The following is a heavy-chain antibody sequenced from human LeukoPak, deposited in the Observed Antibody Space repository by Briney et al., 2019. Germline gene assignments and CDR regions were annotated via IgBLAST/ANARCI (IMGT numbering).Heavy chain of an antibody. Sequence: ASVKVSCKVSGYTLTELSMHWGRQAPGKGLEWMGGFDPEDGETIYAQKFQGRVTMTEDTSTDTAYMELSSLRSEDTAVYYCATDQSGNLTPDAFDIWGQGTMVTVSS. D-gene: IGHD1-26*01. J-gene: IGHJ3*02. CDR2: FDPEDGET. V-gene: IGHV1-24*01. CDR3: ATDQSGNLTPDAFDI. CDR1: GYTLTELS.